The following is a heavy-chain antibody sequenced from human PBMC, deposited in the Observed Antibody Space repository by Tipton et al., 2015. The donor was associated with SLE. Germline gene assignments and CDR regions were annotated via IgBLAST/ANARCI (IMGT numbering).Heavy chain of an antibody. CDR2: ISYSGST. Sequence: LRLSCTVSGGSISSGGYYWSWIRQYPGKGLEWIGYISYSGSTNYNSSLKSRLTISVDTSKNQFSLKLRSVTAADTAVYYCARDVGGYNTGWFPYYFDYWGQGTLVTVSS. CDR3: ARDVGGYNTGWFPYYFDY. J-gene: IGHJ4*02. D-gene: IGHD2-8*02. V-gene: IGHV4-31*03. CDR1: GGSISSGGYY.